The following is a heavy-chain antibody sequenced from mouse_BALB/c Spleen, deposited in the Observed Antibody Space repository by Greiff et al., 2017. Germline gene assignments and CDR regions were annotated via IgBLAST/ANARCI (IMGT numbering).Heavy chain of an antibody. CDR3: ARDKLGGPPAIDY. J-gene: IGHJ4*01. D-gene: IGHD2-12*01. V-gene: IGHV2-6-7*01. CDR2: IWGDGST. Sequence: QVQLQQSGPGLVAPSQSLSITCTVSGFSLTGYGVNWVRQPPGKGLEWLGMIWGDGSTDYNSALKSRLSISKDNSKSQVFLKMNSLQTDDTARYYCARDKLGGPPAIDYWGQGTSVTVSS. CDR1: GFSLTGYG.